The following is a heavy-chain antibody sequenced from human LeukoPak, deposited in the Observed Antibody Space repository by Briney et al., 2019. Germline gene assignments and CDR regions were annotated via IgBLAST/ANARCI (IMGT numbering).Heavy chain of an antibody. V-gene: IGHV3-23*01. CDR1: GFTSSSYG. CDR3: ARGYVYFDY. CDR2: ISASGVSK. J-gene: IGHJ4*02. D-gene: IGHD3-10*02. Sequence: PGGSLRLSCAASGFTSSSYGMSWVRQAPGKGLEWVSAISASGVSKYYADSVKGRFTISRDKSKNTLYLQMNSLRAEDTAVYYCARGYVYFDYWGQGTLVTVSS.